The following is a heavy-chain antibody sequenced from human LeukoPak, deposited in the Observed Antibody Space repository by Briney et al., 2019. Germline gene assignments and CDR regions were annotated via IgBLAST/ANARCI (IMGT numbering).Heavy chain of an antibody. CDR1: GLTFSSSN. J-gene: IGHJ4*02. D-gene: IGHD1-26*01. CDR3: ARYSGTYRDY. Sequence: GGSLRLSCAASGLTFSSSNMTWVRQAPGKGLEWVSSITGSSSYILYADSVKGRFTISRDNAKNSLYLQLNSLRAEDTAVYYCARYSGTYRDYWGQGTLVTVSS. CDR2: ITGSSSYI. V-gene: IGHV3-21*04.